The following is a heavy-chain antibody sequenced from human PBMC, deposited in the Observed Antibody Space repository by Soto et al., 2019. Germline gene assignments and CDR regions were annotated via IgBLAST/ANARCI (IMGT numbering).Heavy chain of an antibody. CDR3: ARVGYCSGGSCYPDDAFDI. Sequence: QVQLVQSGAEVKKPGSSVKVSCKASGGTFSSYAISWVRQAPGQGLEWMGGIIPIFGIANYAQKFQGRVTISADESTSTAYMELSSLRSEDTVVYYCARVGYCSGGSCYPDDAFDIWGQGTMVTVSS. D-gene: IGHD2-15*01. CDR1: GGTFSSYA. CDR2: IIPIFGIA. J-gene: IGHJ3*02. V-gene: IGHV1-69*12.